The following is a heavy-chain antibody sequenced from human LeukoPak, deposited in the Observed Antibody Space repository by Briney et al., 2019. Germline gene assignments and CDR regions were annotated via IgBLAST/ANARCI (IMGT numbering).Heavy chain of an antibody. V-gene: IGHV1-46*01. CDR3: ARGLVSEDYFDY. D-gene: IGHD5/OR15-5a*01. Sequence: ASVKVSCKASGYTFTNYGISWVRQAPGQGLEWMGIINPSGGSTSYAQKFQGRVTMTRDMSTSTVYMELSSLRSEDTAVYYCARGLVSEDYFDYWGQGTLVTVSS. CDR1: GYTFTNYG. CDR2: INPSGGST. J-gene: IGHJ4*02.